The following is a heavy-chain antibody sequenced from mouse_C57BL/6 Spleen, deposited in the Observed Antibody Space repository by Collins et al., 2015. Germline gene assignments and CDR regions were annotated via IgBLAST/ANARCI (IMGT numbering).Heavy chain of an antibody. D-gene: IGHD2-4*01. CDR2: ISYSGST. CDR3: ARGITAMDY. CDR1: GYSITSDYA. J-gene: IGHJ4*01. V-gene: IGHV3-2*02. Sequence: DVQLQESGPGLVKPSQSLSLTCTVTGYSITSDYAWNWIRQFPGNKLEWMGYISYSGSTSYNPSLKSRISITRDTSKNQFFLQLNSVTTEDTATYYCARGITAMDYWGQGTSVTVSS.